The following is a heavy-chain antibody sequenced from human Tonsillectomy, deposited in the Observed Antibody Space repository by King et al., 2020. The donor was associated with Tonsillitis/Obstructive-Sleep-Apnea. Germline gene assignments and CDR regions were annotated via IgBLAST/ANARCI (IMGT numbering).Heavy chain of an antibody. CDR2: INPSGGST. V-gene: IGHV1-46*01. J-gene: IGHJ5*02. CDR3: AQAAAGTGWFDP. CDR1: GYTFTSYY. Sequence: QLVQSGAEVKKPGASVKLSCKASGYTFTSYYVHWVRQAPGQGLEWMGIINPSGGSTSYAPTFQGRVTMTRDTSTRTVYMELSMLRSEDTAVYYCAQAAAGTGWFDPWGQGTLVTVSS. D-gene: IGHD6-13*01.